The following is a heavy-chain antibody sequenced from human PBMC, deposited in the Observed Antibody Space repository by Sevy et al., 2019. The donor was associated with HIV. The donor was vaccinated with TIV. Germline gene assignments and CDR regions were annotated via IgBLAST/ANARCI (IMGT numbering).Heavy chain of an antibody. CDR3: VRAIAADGSF. CDR1: GFSLNSYW. V-gene: IGHV3-7*01. J-gene: IGHJ4*02. CDR2: IKKDGSVK. D-gene: IGHD6-13*01. Sequence: GGSLRLSCAASGFSLNSYWMSWVRQAPGKGREWVANIKKDGSVKYYVDSVKGRFTISRDNARNLLYLQMNSLRAEDTAFYYCVRAIAADGSFWGQGTLVTVSS.